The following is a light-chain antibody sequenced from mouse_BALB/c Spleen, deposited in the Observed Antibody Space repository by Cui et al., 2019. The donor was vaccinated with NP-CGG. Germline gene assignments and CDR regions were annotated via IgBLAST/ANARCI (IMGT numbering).Light chain of an antibody. J-gene: IGLJ1*01. CDR2: GTN. CDR3: ALWYSNHWV. Sequence: QAGLTQVSALTTSPGETVTLTCRSSTGAVTTSNYANWVQEKPDHLFTGLIGGTNNRAPGVPARFSGSLIGDKAALTITGAQTEDEAIYFCALWYSNHWVFGGGTKLTVL. V-gene: IGLV1*01. CDR1: TGAVTTSNY.